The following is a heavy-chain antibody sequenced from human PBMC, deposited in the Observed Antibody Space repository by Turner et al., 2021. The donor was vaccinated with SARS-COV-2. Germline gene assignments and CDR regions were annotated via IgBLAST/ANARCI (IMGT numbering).Heavy chain of an antibody. V-gene: IGHV4-39*01. Sequence: QLQLPESGPGLVKPSETLFLTCTVSGGSISSSSYYWGWIRQPPGKGLEWIGSIYYSGSTYYNPSLKSRVNIAVDTSKSQFSLKLSSVTAADTAVYYCAGEVVVPTTILGAVYGMDVWGQGTTVTVSS. CDR1: GGSISSSSYY. D-gene: IGHD2-2*02. CDR2: IYYSGST. J-gene: IGHJ6*02. CDR3: AGEVVVPTTILGAVYGMDV.